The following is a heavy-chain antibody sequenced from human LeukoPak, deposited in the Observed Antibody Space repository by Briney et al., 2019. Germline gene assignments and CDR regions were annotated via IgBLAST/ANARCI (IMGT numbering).Heavy chain of an antibody. CDR2: IYPGDSDT. D-gene: IGHD6-13*01. V-gene: IGHV5-51*01. Sequence: GESLKISCKGSGYSFTSYWIGWVRQMPGKGLEWMGTIYPGDSDTRYSPSFQGQVTISADKSISTAYLQWSSLKASDTAMYYCARLRIAAAGTGAFDIWGQGTMVTVSS. J-gene: IGHJ3*02. CDR3: ARLRIAAAGTGAFDI. CDR1: GYSFTSYW.